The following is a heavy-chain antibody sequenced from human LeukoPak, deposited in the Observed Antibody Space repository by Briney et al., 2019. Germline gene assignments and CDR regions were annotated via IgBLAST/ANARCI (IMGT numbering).Heavy chain of an antibody. CDR2: ISAYNGNT. CDR3: ARGVTYDILTGSAKYYYYYMDV. D-gene: IGHD3-9*01. V-gene: IGHV1-18*01. J-gene: IGHJ6*03. CDR1: GYTFTSYG. Sequence: ASVKVSCKASGYTFTSYGISWVRQAPGQGLEWMGWISAYNGNTNYAQKLQGRVTMTTDTSTSTAYMELRSLRSDDTAVYDCARGVTYDILTGSAKYYYYYMDVWGKGTTVTISS.